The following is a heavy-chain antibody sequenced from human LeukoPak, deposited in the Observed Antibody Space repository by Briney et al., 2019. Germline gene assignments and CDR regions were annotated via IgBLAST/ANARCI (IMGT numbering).Heavy chain of an antibody. CDR2: IYYSGST. J-gene: IGHJ4*02. CDR3: ARGNYYDEPEY. CDR1: GGSISSSSYY. Sequence: PSETLSLTCTVSGGSISSSSYYWGWIRQPPGKGLEWIGSIYYSGSTSYNSSLKSRVTISVDTSMNQLSLKLISVTAADTAVYYCARGNYYDEPEYWGQGTPVTVSS. V-gene: IGHV4-39*07. D-gene: IGHD3-22*01.